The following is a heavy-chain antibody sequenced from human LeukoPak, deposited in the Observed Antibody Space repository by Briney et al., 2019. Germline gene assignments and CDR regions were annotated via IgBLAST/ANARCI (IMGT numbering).Heavy chain of an antibody. CDR1: GYTFTGYY. Sequence: GASVKVSCKASGYTFTGYYMHWVRQAPGQGLEWMGWINPNSGGTNYAQKFQGRVTMTRDTSISTAYMELSRLRSDDTAVYYCARGPYSSGWYPNYYFDYWGQGTLVTVSS. CDR3: ARGPYSSGWYPNYYFDY. D-gene: IGHD6-19*01. CDR2: INPNSGGT. V-gene: IGHV1-2*02. J-gene: IGHJ4*02.